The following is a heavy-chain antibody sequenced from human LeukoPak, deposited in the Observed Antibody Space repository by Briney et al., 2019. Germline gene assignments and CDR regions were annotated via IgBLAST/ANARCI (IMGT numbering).Heavy chain of an antibody. CDR3: AKAPHCPNDVCRYFDY. Sequence: GGSLRLSCAASGFTFTTYPMSWVRQAPGKGLEWVSAISASGGGTYYADSVKGRFTISKDNSRSTVFLQMSSLRAEDTAVYYCAKAPHCPNDVCRYFDYWGQGILVTVSS. J-gene: IGHJ4*02. V-gene: IGHV3-23*01. D-gene: IGHD2-8*01. CDR2: ISASGGGT. CDR1: GFTFTTYP.